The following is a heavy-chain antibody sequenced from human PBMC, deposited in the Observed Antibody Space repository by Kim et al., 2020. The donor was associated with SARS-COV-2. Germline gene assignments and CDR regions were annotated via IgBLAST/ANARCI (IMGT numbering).Heavy chain of an antibody. CDR2: ISGSGGST. CDR3: AKGVYYYDSSGPYYFDY. V-gene: IGHV3-23*01. Sequence: GGSLRLSCAASGFTFSSYAMSWVRQAPGKGLEWVSAISGSGGSTYYADSVKGRFTISRDNSKNTLYLQMNSLRAEDTAVYYCAKGVYYYDSSGPYYFDYWGQGTLVTVSS. D-gene: IGHD3-22*01. J-gene: IGHJ4*02. CDR1: GFTFSSYA.